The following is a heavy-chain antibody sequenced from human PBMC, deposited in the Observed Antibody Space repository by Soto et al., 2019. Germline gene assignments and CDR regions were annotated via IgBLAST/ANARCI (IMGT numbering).Heavy chain of an antibody. CDR2: IYYSGST. CDR3: VSHDRGGGGSNYGMDV. V-gene: IGHV4-31*03. CDR1: GGSISSGGYY. D-gene: IGHD2-15*01. Sequence: QVQLQESGPGLVKPSQTLSLTCTVSGGSISSGGYYWSWIRQHPGKGLEWIGYIYYSGSTYYNPSLKSRVTISVDTSKNQFSLKLSSVTAADTAVYYCVSHDRGGGGSNYGMDVWGQGTTVTVSS. J-gene: IGHJ6*02.